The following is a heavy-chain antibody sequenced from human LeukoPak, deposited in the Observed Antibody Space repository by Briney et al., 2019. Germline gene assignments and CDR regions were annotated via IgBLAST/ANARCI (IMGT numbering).Heavy chain of an antibody. J-gene: IGHJ3*02. Sequence: PGGSLRLSCAASGFTVSSNYMSWVRQAPGKGLEWVSVIYSGGSTYYADSVKGRFTISRDNSKNTLYLQMNSLRAEDAAVYYCALLAVTTHPDAFDIWGQGTMVTVSS. D-gene: IGHD4-17*01. V-gene: IGHV3-66*01. CDR2: IYSGGST. CDR1: GFTVSSNY. CDR3: ALLAVTTHPDAFDI.